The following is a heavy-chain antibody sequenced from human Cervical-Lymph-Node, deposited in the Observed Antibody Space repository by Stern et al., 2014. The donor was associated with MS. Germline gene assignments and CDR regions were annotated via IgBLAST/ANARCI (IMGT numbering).Heavy chain of an antibody. V-gene: IGHV3-53*01. D-gene: IGHD1-26*01. CDR1: GFSVSSKS. J-gene: IGHJ4*02. CDR2: IFSGDTT. Sequence: EVQLVESGGGLVQPGGSLRLSCAASGFSVSSKSMNWVRQAPGNGLEWVAAIFSGDTTSYADSVKGRFTISRDSSKNTLYFQMSSLISEDTAVYFCARGSSFDFWGQGTPVTVSP. CDR3: ARGSSFDF.